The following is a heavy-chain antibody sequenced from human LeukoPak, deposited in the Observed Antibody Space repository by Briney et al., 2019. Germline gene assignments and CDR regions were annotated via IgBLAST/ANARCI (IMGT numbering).Heavy chain of an antibody. CDR1: GYTFTSYY. Sequence: ASVKASCKASGYTFTSYYMHWVRQAPGQGLEWMGIINPSGGSTSYAQKFQGRVTMTRDTSTSTVYMELSSLRSEDTAVYYCARTVGDSSGYYGMDVWGQGTTVTASS. J-gene: IGHJ6*02. CDR3: ARTVGDSSGYYGMDV. CDR2: INPSGGST. V-gene: IGHV1-46*01. D-gene: IGHD3-22*01.